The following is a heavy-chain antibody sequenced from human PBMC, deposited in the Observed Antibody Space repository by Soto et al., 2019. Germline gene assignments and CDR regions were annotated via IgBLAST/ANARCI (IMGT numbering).Heavy chain of an antibody. CDR2: IYYSGST. V-gene: IGHV4-31*03. CDR3: ASDSNDSSGYYRTFGDAFDI. D-gene: IGHD3-22*01. J-gene: IGHJ3*02. CDR1: GGSISSGGYY. Sequence: QVQLQESGPGLVKPSQTLSLTCTVSGGSISSGGYYWRWIRQHPGKGLEWIGYIYYSGSTYYNPSLKSRVNISVYTSKNHFSLKLSSVTAADTVVYYCASDSNDSSGYYRTFGDAFDIWGQGTMVTVSS.